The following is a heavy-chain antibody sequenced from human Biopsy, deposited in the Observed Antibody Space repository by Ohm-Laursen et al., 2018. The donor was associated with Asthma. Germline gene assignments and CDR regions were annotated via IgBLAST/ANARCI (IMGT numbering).Heavy chain of an antibody. CDR2: INHSGST. D-gene: IGHD2-2*01. J-gene: IGHJ5*02. V-gene: IGHV4-34*01. CDR3: ARAGQCSSTSCYNPGWFDP. Sequence: GTLSLTCPVYGGSFSGYYWSWIRQPPGKGLGWIGEINHSGSTNYNPSLKSRVTISVDTSKNQFSLKLSSVTAADTAVYYCARAGQCSSTSCYNPGWFDPWGQGTLVTVSS. CDR1: GGSFSGYY.